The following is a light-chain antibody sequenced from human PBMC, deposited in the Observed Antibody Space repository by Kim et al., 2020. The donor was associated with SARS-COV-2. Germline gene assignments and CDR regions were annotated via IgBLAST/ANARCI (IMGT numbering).Light chain of an antibody. CDR2: STS. CDR3: LQQNTHPYS. CDR1: QGIRSD. V-gene: IGKV1-17*01. J-gene: IGKJ2*03. Sequence: SASVGDRLIITCRARQGIRSDLAWYQHNPGKAPQRLMYSTSKLQSWVPSRFSGSGSGTEFTLTISSLQPEDFATYYCLQQNTHPYSFGQGTKLEI.